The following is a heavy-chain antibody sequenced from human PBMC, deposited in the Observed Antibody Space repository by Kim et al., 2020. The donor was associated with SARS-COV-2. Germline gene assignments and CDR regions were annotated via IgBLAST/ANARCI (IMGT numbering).Heavy chain of an antibody. Sequence: ASVKVSCKASGYTFTSYGISWVRQAPGQGLEWMGWISAYNGNTNYAQKLQGRVTMTTDTSTSTAYMELRSLRSDDTAVYYCARDEQQLVGHWFNPWGQGTLVTVSS. D-gene: IGHD6-13*01. J-gene: IGHJ5*02. CDR1: GYTFTSYG. CDR2: ISAYNGNT. V-gene: IGHV1-18*04. CDR3: ARDEQQLVGHWFNP.